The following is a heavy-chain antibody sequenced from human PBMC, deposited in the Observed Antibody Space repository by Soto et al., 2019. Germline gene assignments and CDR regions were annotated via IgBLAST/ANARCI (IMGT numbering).Heavy chain of an antibody. V-gene: IGHV4-61*01. D-gene: IGHD6-19*01. Sequence: SETLSLTCTVSGGSVSSGSYYWSWIWQPPGKGLEWIGYIYYSGSTNYNPSLKSRVTISVDTSKNQFSLKLSSVTAADTAVYYCARAHSSGWYQFDFWGQGTPVTVSS. CDR1: GGSVSSGSYY. J-gene: IGHJ4*02. CDR2: IYYSGST. CDR3: ARAHSSGWYQFDF.